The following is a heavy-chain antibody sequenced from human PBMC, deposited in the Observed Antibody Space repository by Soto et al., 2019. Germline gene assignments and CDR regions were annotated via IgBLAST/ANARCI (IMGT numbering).Heavy chain of an antibody. CDR3: ARGGSSWYLDYYGMDV. V-gene: IGHV3-48*02. J-gene: IGHJ6*02. CDR1: GFTFSSYS. CDR2: ISSSSSTI. D-gene: IGHD6-13*01. Sequence: GGSLRLSCAASGFTFSSYSMNWVRQAPGKGLEWVSYISSSSSTIYYADSVKGRFTISRDNAKNSLYLQMNSLRDEDTAVYYCARGGSSWYLDYYGMDVWGQGTTVTVSS.